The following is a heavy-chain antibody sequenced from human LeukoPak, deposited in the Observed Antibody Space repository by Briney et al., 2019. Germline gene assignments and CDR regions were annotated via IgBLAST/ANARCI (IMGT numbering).Heavy chain of an antibody. V-gene: IGHV3-7*01. CDR2: IKQDGNEK. CDR3: ARDSLAYINWFDP. J-gene: IGHJ5*02. Sequence: GGSLRLSCAASGFTFSSYWMSWVCQAPGKGLEWVATIKQDGNEKYYVDSVKGRFTISRDNAKNSLYLQMNSLRGEDTAIYYCARDSLAYINWFDPWGQGTLVTVSS. CDR1: GFTFSSYW. D-gene: IGHD2-2*02.